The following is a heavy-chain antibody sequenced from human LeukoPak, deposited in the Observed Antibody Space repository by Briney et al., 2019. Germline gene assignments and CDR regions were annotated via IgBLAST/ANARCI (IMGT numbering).Heavy chain of an antibody. CDR1: GFTFSSYA. V-gene: IGHV3-23*01. D-gene: IGHD1-26*01. Sequence: GGSLRLSCAASGFTFSSYAMSWVRQAPGKGLEWVSAISGSGGSTYYADSVKGRFTISRDNSKNTLYLQMNSLRAEDTAVYYCARDRPVGATMGGMKDYWGQGTLVTVSS. CDR3: ARDRPVGATMGGMKDY. J-gene: IGHJ4*02. CDR2: ISGSGGST.